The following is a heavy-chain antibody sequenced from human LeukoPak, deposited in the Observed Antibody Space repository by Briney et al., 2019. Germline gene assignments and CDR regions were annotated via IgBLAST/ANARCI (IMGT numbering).Heavy chain of an antibody. CDR3: ARSRYDFESHFDY. V-gene: IGHV1-69*13. CDR1: GGTFSSYA. Sequence: ASVKVSCKASGGTFSSYAIRWVRQAPGQGLEWMGGIIPIFGTANYAQKFQGRVTITADESTSTAYMELSSLRSEDTAVYYCARSRYDFESHFDYWGQGTLVTVSS. CDR2: IIPIFGTA. D-gene: IGHD3-3*01. J-gene: IGHJ4*02.